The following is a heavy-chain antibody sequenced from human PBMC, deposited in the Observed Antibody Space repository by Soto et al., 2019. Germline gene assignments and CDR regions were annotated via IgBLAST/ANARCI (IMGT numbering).Heavy chain of an antibody. J-gene: IGHJ5*02. CDR2: ISGSGGST. CDR1: GFTFSSYA. Sequence: PGGSLRLSCSASGFTFSSYALSWVRQAPGKGLEWVSAISGSGGSTYYADSVKGRFTISRDNSKNTLYLQMNSLRAEDTAVYYCAKDGNNNGVVTPFDPWGQGTLVTVSS. D-gene: IGHD3-3*01. V-gene: IGHV3-23*01. CDR3: AKDGNNNGVVTPFDP.